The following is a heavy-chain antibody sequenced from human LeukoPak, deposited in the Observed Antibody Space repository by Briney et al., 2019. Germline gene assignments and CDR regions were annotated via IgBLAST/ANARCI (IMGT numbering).Heavy chain of an antibody. V-gene: IGHV4-4*07. D-gene: IGHD4-17*01. CDR2: IYTSGST. J-gene: IGHJ3*02. Sequence: PSETLSLTCTVSGGSISSYYWSWIRQPAGKGLEWIGRIYTSGSTNYNPSLKSRVTMSVDTSKNQFSLKLSSVTAADTAVYYCARLGRTTVTTQENAFDIWGQGTMVTVSS. CDR3: ARLGRTTVTTQENAFDI. CDR1: GGSISSYY.